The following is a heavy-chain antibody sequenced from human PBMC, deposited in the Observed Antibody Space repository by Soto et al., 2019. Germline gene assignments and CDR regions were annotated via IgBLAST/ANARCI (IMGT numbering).Heavy chain of an antibody. CDR2: IYPGDSDT. J-gene: IGHJ6*02. CDR3: ARRGQQAWSDQYQYYIMDA. V-gene: IGHV5-51*01. Sequence: LGESLKISCTASGYSFPNYWIGWVRQVPGQGLEWMGIIYPGDSDTKYSPSFQGQVTITADTSISTAFLQWTSLKAADTAMYYCARRGQQAWSDQYQYYIMDAWGQGTTFTVS. CDR1: GYSFPNYW. D-gene: IGHD3-10*01.